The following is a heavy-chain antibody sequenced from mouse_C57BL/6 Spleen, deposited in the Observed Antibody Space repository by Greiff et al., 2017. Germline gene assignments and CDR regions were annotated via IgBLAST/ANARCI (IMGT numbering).Heavy chain of an antibody. CDR3: ARGDYYGSSSWFAY. D-gene: IGHD1-1*01. CDR1: GYTFTSYG. Sequence: VHLVESGAELARPGASVKLSCKASGYTFTSYGISWVKQRTGQGLEWIGEIYPRSGNTYYNEKFKGKATLTADKSSSTAYMELRSLTSEDSAVYFCARGDYYGSSSWFAYWGQGTLVTVSA. V-gene: IGHV1-81*01. CDR2: IYPRSGNT. J-gene: IGHJ3*01.